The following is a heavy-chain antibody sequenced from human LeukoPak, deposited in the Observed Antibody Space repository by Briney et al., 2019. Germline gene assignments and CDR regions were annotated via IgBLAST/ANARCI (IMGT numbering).Heavy chain of an antibody. CDR2: INSDGSST. V-gene: IGHV3-74*01. Sequence: GGSLRLSCAASGFTFSSYWMHWVRQAPGKGLVWVSRINSDGSSTSYADSVKGRFTISRDNAKNTLYVQMNSLRAEDTAVYYCARGAVSYDSSGTGGAFYYYYYMDVWGKGTTVTVSS. CDR1: GFTFSSYW. J-gene: IGHJ6*03. CDR3: ARGAVSYDSSGTGGAFYYYYYMDV. D-gene: IGHD3-22*01.